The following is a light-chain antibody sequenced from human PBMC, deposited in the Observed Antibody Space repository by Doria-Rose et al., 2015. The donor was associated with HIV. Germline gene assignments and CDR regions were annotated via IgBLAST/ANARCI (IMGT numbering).Light chain of an antibody. CDR2: DGS. CDR1: QSFSSTY. CDR3: HQYGTSWT. Sequence: TQSPGTLSLSPGERATLSRRASQSFSSTYSAWYQQKPGQAPSLLIYDGSTRATGIPDRFSASGPGTDFTLTINRLEPEDFALYYCHQYGTSWTFGQGTKVEI. J-gene: IGKJ1*01. V-gene: IGKV3-20*01.